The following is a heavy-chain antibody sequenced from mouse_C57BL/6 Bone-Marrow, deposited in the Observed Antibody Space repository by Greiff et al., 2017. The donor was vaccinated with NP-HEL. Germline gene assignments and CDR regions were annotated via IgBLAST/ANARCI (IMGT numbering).Heavy chain of an antibody. Sequence: EVQLQQSGPELVKPGASVKISCKASGYSFTGYYMNWVKQSPEQRLEWIGEINPSTGGTTYNQKFKDKATLTVDKSSSTAYMQLKSLTSEDSAVYYCARRSHYYGISYGFAYWGQGTLVTVSA. J-gene: IGHJ3*01. CDR3: ARRSHYYGISYGFAY. D-gene: IGHD1-1*01. CDR2: INPSTGGT. CDR1: GYSFTGYY. V-gene: IGHV1-42*01.